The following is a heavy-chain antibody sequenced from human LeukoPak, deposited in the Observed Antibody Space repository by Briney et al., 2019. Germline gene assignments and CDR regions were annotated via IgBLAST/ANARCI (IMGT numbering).Heavy chain of an antibody. V-gene: IGHV1-18*01. Sequence: ASVTLSFTCSGYTFSISGISWVWHGPGQGHGLMGWISVNNGNTNYYNKLQGRVTMTTDTATSTAYMELRRLRSDDRAVYYCARDQGGGSGSYYDYYYMDVWGKGTTVTVSS. D-gene: IGHD1-26*01. CDR1: GYTFSISG. CDR2: ISVNNGNT. J-gene: IGHJ6*03. CDR3: ARDQGGGSGSYYDYYYMDV.